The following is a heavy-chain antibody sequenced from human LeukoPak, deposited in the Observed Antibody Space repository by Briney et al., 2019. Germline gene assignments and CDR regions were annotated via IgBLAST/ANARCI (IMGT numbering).Heavy chain of an antibody. D-gene: IGHD1-7*01. CDR1: GYTXTGYY. Sequence: SVKVSCKASGYTXTGYYMHWVRQAPGQGLEWMGRIIPILGIANYAQKFQGRVTITADKSTSTAYIELSSLRSEDTAVYYCARSRAFRTTLDYWGQGTLVTVSS. V-gene: IGHV1-69*02. CDR2: IIPILGIA. CDR3: ARSRAFRTTLDY. J-gene: IGHJ4*02.